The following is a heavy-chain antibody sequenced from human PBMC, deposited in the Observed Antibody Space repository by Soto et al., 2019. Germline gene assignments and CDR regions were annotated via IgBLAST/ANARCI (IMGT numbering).Heavy chain of an antibody. D-gene: IGHD4-4*01. CDR1: ETTLPELS. CDR3: ANFGPVTRRYYYYGMDV. V-gene: IGHV1-24*01. Sequence: ASVKVSSKLSETTLPELSIHWVRPPPGKGLEGMEGFDPEGGEAIYAQKWHGRVTVTEDTVTDTAYMELSGLKSDDTAVYYCANFGPVTRRYYYYGMDVWGQGTTVTVSS. J-gene: IGHJ6*02. CDR2: FDPEGGEA.